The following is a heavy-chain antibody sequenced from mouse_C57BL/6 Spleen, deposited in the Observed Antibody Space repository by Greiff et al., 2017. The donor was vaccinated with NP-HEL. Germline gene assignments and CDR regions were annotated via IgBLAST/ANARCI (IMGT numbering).Heavy chain of an antibody. V-gene: IGHV1-55*01. J-gene: IGHJ2*01. CDR3: AREQITTVVGDYFDY. Sequence: QVQLKQPGAELVKPGASVKMSCKASGYTFTSYWITWVKQRPGQGLEWIGDIYPGSGSTNYNEKFKSKATLTVDTSSSTAYMQLSSLTSEDSAVYYCAREQITTVVGDYFDYWGQGTTLTVSS. CDR1: GYTFTSYW. CDR2: IYPGSGST. D-gene: IGHD1-1*01.